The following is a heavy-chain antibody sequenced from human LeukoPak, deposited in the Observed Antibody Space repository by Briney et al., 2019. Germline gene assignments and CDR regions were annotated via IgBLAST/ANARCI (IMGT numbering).Heavy chain of an antibody. CDR3: ANARDYDSSGYHRY. J-gene: IGHJ4*02. Sequence: GGSLRLSCSASGFTFSSYAMGWVRQAPGKGLEWVSVISGRGDTTKYADSVKGRFTISRDNSKNTLYVQMNSLRAEDTAVYYCANARDYDSSGYHRYWGQGTLVTVSS. CDR2: ISGRGDTT. CDR1: GFTFSSYA. D-gene: IGHD3-22*01. V-gene: IGHV3-23*01.